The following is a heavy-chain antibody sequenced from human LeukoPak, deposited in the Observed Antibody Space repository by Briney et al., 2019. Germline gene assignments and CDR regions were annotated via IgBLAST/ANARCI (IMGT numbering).Heavy chain of an antibody. V-gene: IGHV3-48*03. Sequence: PGGSLRLSCAASGFSFRSFEMSWVRQAPGKGLECIAYISSASGTIYHADSVKGRFTISRDNANNSLYLQMNSLRAEDTAIHYCARSTELSDPYFYYGMDVWGQGTTVTVSS. CDR1: GFSFRSFE. CDR2: ISSASGTI. J-gene: IGHJ6*02. CDR3: ARSTELSDPYFYYGMDV. D-gene: IGHD1-26*01.